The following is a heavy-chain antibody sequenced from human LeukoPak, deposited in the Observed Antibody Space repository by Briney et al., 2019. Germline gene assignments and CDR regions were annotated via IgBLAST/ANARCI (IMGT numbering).Heavy chain of an antibody. V-gene: IGHV3-23*01. J-gene: IGHJ4*02. CDR3: AKGSSDSRGYYWNFDY. D-gene: IGHD3-22*01. Sequence: PGGSLRLSCAASGFTFSSYAMSWVRQAPGKGLEWVSAISGSGGSTYYADSVKGRFTISRDNSKNTLYLQMNSLRAEDAAVYYCAKGSSDSRGYYWNFDYWGQGTLVTVSS. CDR1: GFTFSSYA. CDR2: ISGSGGST.